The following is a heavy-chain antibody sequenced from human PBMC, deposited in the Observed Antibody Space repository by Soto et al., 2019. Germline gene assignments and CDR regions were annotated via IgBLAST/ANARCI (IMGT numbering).Heavy chain of an antibody. CDR3: ASGFIAARPLDY. V-gene: IGHV1-69*13. D-gene: IGHD6-6*01. CDR1: GGTFSSYA. J-gene: IGHJ4*02. CDR2: IIPIFGTA. Sequence: SVKVSCKASGGTFSSYAISWVRQAPGQGLEWMGGIIPIFGTANYAQKFQGRVTITADESTSTAYMELSSLRSEDTAVYYCASGFIAARPLDYWGQGTLVTVSS.